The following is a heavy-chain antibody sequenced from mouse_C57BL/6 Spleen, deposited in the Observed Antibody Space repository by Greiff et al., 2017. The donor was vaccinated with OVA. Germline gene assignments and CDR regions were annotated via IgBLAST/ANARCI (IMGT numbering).Heavy chain of an antibody. CDR1: GYTFTSYW. D-gene: IGHD1-1*01. CDR2: INPSNGGT. Sequence: QVQLQQPGTELLKPGASVKLSCKASGYTFTSYWMHWVKQRPGQGLEWIGNINPSNGGTNYNEKFKSKATLTVDKSSSTAYMQLSSLTSEDSAVYYCARDGATVVATPYAMDYWGQGTSVTVSS. CDR3: ARDGATVVATPYAMDY. J-gene: IGHJ4*01. V-gene: IGHV1-53*01.